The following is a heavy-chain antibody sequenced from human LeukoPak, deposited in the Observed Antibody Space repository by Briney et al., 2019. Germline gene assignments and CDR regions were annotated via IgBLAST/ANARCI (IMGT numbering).Heavy chain of an antibody. CDR2: INPNSGGT. D-gene: IGHD6-6*01. CDR1: GYTFTGYY. J-gene: IGHJ4*02. Sequence: ASVKVSCKASGYTFTGYYMHWMRQAPGQGLEWMGWINPNSGGTNYAQKFQGRVTMTRDTSISTAYMELSRLRSDDTAVYYCARDHSSSSEPFDCWGQGTLVTVSS. CDR3: ARDHSSSSEPFDC. V-gene: IGHV1-2*02.